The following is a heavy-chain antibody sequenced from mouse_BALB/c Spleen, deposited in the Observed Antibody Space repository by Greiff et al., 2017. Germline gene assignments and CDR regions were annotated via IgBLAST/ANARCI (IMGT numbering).Heavy chain of an antibody. CDR1: GFSLTSYG. CDR3: ARGLGPNFDY. CDR2: IWAGGST. J-gene: IGHJ2*01. V-gene: IGHV2-9*02. D-gene: IGHD4-1*01. Sequence: QVQLQQSGPGLVAPSQSLSISCTASGFSLTSYGVHWVRQPPGKGLEWLGVIWAGGSTNYNSALMYRLSISKDNSKSQVFLKMNSLQTDDTAMYYCARGLGPNFDYWGQGTTLTVSS.